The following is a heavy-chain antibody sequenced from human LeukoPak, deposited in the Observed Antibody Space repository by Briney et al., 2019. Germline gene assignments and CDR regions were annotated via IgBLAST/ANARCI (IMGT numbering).Heavy chain of an antibody. V-gene: IGHV3-9*03. CDR1: GFTFDDYA. Sequence: GRSLRLSCAASGFTFDDYAMHWVRQAPEKGLEWVSGISWNSGSIGYADSVKGRFTISRDNAKNSLYLQINSLRAEDMALYYCAKGDCSSTSCYTDYWGQGTLVTVSS. CDR3: AKGDCSSTSCYTDY. CDR2: ISWNSGSI. J-gene: IGHJ4*02. D-gene: IGHD2-2*02.